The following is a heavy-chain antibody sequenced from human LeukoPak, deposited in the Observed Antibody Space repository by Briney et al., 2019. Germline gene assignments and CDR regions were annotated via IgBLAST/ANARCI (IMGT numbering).Heavy chain of an antibody. D-gene: IGHD3-10*01. Sequence: GGSLRLSCAASGFTFSSYAMHWVRQAPGKGLEWVAVISYDGSNKYYADSVKGRFTISRDNSKNTLYLQMNSLRAEDTAVYYCARFVGGAPLDSHPDHDAFDIWGQGTMVTVSS. CDR3: ARFVGGAPLDSHPDHDAFDI. CDR1: GFTFSSYA. V-gene: IGHV3-30-3*01. J-gene: IGHJ3*02. CDR2: ISYDGSNK.